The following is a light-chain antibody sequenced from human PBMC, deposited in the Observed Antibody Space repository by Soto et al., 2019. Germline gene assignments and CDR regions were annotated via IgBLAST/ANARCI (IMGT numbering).Light chain of an antibody. CDR1: QDISSY. CDR2: TAS. V-gene: IGKV1-9*01. Sequence: DIQLTQSPSFLSASVGDRVTVTCRASQDISSYLAWYQQKPGKAPKLLIHTASTLQSGVPSRFSGSGSGAESTLTISSLQPDDFATYYCQQRHSYPITFGQGTRLDIK. CDR3: QQRHSYPIT. J-gene: IGKJ5*01.